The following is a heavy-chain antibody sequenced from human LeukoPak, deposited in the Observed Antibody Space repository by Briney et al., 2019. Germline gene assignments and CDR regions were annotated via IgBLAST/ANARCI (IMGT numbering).Heavy chain of an antibody. J-gene: IGHJ4*02. V-gene: IGHV3-21*05. Sequence: GGSLRLSCAASGFTFSADSMNWVRQAPGKGLEWVSYISSSGSNIDYADSVKGRFTISRDNAKNSLYLQLNSLRAEDTAVYYCARVSPPGFFDYWGQGTLVTVSS. D-gene: IGHD3-9*01. CDR3: ARVSPPGFFDY. CDR2: ISSSGSNI. CDR1: GFTFSADS.